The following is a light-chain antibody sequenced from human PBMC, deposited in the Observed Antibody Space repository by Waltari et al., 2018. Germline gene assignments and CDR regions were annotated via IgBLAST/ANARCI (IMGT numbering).Light chain of an antibody. Sequence: QSALTQPRSVSGSPGQSVTISCPGTSSDVGAYNYVSWYQQHPGKAPKLMIYEVGKRPSGVPDRFSGSKSGNTASLTISGLQAEDEADYYCCSHAGSSVVFGGGTKLTVL. CDR1: SSDVGAYNY. V-gene: IGLV2-11*01. CDR3: CSHAGSSVV. CDR2: EVG. J-gene: IGLJ2*01.